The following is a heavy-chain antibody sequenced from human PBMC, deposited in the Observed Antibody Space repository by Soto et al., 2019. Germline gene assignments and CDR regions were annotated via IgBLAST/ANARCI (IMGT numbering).Heavy chain of an antibody. CDR2: INPSGGST. D-gene: IGHD2-2*01. Sequence: QVQLVQSGAEVKKPGASVKVSCKASGYTFTSYYMHWVRQAPGQGLEWMGIINPSGGSTSYAQKFQGRVTMTRDTSTSTVYMELSSLRSEDTAVYYCARDGAGEVPAALSGYNWFDPWGQGTLVTVSS. V-gene: IGHV1-46*01. CDR3: ARDGAGEVPAALSGYNWFDP. J-gene: IGHJ5*02. CDR1: GYTFTSYY.